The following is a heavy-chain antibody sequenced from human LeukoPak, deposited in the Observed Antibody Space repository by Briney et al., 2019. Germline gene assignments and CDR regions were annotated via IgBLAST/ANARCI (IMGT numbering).Heavy chain of an antibody. CDR1: GDSISSYY. Sequence: PSETLSLTCTVSGDSISSYYLSWIRQPPGTGLEWIGHIYYTGSTNYNPSLKSRVTISVDTSKNQFSLKLSSVTAADTALYYCARSWGGGYHYMDVSGKRTPVTVSS. V-gene: IGHV4-59*01. D-gene: IGHD3-16*01. CDR3: ARSWGGGYHYMDV. CDR2: IYYTGST. J-gene: IGHJ6*03.